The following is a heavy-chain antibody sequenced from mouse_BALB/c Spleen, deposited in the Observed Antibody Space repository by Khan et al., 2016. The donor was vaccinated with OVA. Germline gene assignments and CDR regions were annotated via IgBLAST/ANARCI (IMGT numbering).Heavy chain of an antibody. D-gene: IGHD2-10*01. CDR1: GHTFTKFG. V-gene: IGHV9-3-1*01. J-gene: IGHJ4*01. Sequence: LVESGPEVKKPGETVKISCKASGHTFTKFGMNWVKQAPGKGLKWMGWINTYTGEPTYADDFNGRFAFSLETSASTAYLQINNLKNEDTATYFCARPPYFSYVLDNWGQGTSVTVSP. CDR2: INTYTGEP. CDR3: ARPPYFSYVLDN.